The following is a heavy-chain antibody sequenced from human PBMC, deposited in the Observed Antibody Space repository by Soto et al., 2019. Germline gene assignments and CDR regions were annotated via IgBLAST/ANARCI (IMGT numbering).Heavy chain of an antibody. CDR1: GFAFNNYG. CDR2: ISKSDYT. J-gene: IGHJ4*02. V-gene: IGHV3-21*01. Sequence: PGGSLRLSCTGSGFAFNNYGINWVRQAPGKGLEWVSSISKSDYTYYSDSVKGRFTISRDNAKNSVSLQMNTLRVEDTAVYYCAREDSIIIPAVSDFWGLGTLVTVSS. CDR3: AREDSIIIPAVSDF. D-gene: IGHD3-22*01.